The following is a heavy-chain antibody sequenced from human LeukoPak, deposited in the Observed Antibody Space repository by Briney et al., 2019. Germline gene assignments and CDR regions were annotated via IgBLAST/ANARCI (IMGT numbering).Heavy chain of an antibody. CDR3: ARGGEKDKAFDI. J-gene: IGHJ3*02. CDR1: GGSISSGDYY. CDR2: IYYSGST. Sequence: SETLSFTCTVSGGSISSGDYYWSWIRQPPGKGLEWIGYIYYSGSTYYNPSLKSRVTISVDTSNNQFSLQLSSVTAADTAVYYCARGGEKDKAFDIWGQGTMVTVSS. D-gene: IGHD3-16*01. V-gene: IGHV4-30-4*08.